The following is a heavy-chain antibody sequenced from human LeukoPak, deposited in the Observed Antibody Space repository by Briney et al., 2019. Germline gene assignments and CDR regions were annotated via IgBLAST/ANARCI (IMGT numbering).Heavy chain of an antibody. V-gene: IGHV4-34*01. Sequence: PSETLSLTCAVYGGSFSGYYWSWIRQPPGKGLEWIGEINHSGSTNYNPSLKSRVTMSVDTSNNQFSLNLISVTAADTAVYFCARDNPSGWRFDFWGQGALVTV. CDR3: ARDNPSGWRFDF. CDR1: GGSFSGYY. CDR2: INHSGST. D-gene: IGHD6-19*01. J-gene: IGHJ4*02.